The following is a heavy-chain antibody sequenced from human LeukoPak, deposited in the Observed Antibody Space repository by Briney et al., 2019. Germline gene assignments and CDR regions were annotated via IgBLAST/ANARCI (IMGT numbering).Heavy chain of an antibody. CDR2: IYSRGST. J-gene: IGHJ5*02. Sequence: GGSLRLSCAASGFTVSNNYMRWVRQAPGKGLEWVSSIYSRGSTSYVDSVKGRFTISRDNSKNTLFLQMNSLRVEDTAVYYCARDYYGPWGQGTLVTVSS. D-gene: IGHD3-22*01. CDR3: ARDYYGP. V-gene: IGHV3-66*03. CDR1: GFTVSNNY.